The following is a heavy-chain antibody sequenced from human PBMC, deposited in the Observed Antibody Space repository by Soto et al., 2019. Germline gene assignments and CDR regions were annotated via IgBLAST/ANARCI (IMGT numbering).Heavy chain of an antibody. J-gene: IGHJ4*02. Sequence: EVQLVESGGGLVQPGGSLRLSCEASGFTFTSYWMSWVRQAPGKGLEWGANIKQDGTSKYYADSVKGRFTVSRDNAKSSVHLQMASLRDDDTAVYRGARLSFILTERDFESWGQGTLVTVS. D-gene: IGHD3-16*01. V-gene: IGHV3-7*02. CDR2: IKQDGTSK. CDR3: ARLSFILTERDFES. CDR1: GFTFTSYW.